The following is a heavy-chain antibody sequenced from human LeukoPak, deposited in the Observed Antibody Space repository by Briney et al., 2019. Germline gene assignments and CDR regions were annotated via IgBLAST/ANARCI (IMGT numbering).Heavy chain of an antibody. J-gene: IGHJ4*02. CDR1: RGSVSSSSFY. V-gene: IGHV4-39*07. CDR2: IYYTGTT. Sequence: SGTLSLTCTVSRGSVSSSSFYWSWVRQPPGKGLEWIASIYYTGTTFYNPSLKSRATISLDMSKNEFFLTMTSVTAADTAVYFCSAERNGSPHYWGQGIQVTVSS. D-gene: IGHD2-8*01. CDR3: SAERNGSPHY.